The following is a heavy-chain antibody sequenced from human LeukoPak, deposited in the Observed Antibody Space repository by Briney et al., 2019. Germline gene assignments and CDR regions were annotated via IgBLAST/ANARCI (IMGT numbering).Heavy chain of an antibody. CDR1: GGSISSYY. J-gene: IGHJ6*03. D-gene: IGHD3-9*01. V-gene: IGHV4-4*07. Sequence: SETLSLTCTVSGGSISSYYWSWIRQPAGKGLEWIGRIYTSGSTNYNPSLKSRVTMSVDTSKNQFSLKLSSVTAADTAVYYCARGPPPYYDILSAESLNCYYYMDVWGKGTTVTVSS. CDR3: ARGPPPYYDILSAESLNCYYYMDV. CDR2: IYTSGST.